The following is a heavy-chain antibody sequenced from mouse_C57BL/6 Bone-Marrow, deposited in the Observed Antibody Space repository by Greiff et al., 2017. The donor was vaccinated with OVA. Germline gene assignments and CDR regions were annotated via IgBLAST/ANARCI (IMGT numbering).Heavy chain of an antibody. D-gene: IGHD3-2*02. CDR1: GFNIKNTS. CDR2: IDPANGNT. V-gene: IGHV14-3*01. J-gene: IGHJ4*01. CDR3: ARQATSSYAMDY. Sequence: EVQLQQSVAELVRPGASVKLSCTASGFNIKNTSMHWVKQRPEQGLEWIGRIDPANGNTKYAPKFQGKATITADTSSNTAYLQLSSLTSEDTAIYYCARQATSSYAMDYWGQGTSVTVSS.